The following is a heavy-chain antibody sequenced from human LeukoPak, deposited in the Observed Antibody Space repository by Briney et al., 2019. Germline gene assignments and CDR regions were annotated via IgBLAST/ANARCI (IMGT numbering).Heavy chain of an antibody. V-gene: IGHV3-72*01. CDR3: ARDYILTGLDY. CDR2: TRNKANSYTT. CDR1: GFTFSDHY. Sequence: GGSLRLSCAASGFTFSDHYMDWVRQAPGKGLEWVGRTRNKANSYTTEYAAPVKGRFTISRDDSKNSLYLQMNSLKTEDTAVYYCARDYILTGLDYWGQGTLVTVSS. J-gene: IGHJ4*02. D-gene: IGHD3-9*01.